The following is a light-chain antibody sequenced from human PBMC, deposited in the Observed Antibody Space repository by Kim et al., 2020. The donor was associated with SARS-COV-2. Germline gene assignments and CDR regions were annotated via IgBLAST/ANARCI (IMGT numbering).Light chain of an antibody. Sequence: SVSPGQTARITCSGDVLAKKYARWVQQKPGQAPVLVIYKDSERPSGIPERFSGSSSGTTVTLTISGAQVEDEADYYCYSAADNNLEFGGGTQLTVL. J-gene: IGLJ2*01. V-gene: IGLV3-27*01. CDR1: VLAKKY. CDR3: YSAADNNLE. CDR2: KDS.